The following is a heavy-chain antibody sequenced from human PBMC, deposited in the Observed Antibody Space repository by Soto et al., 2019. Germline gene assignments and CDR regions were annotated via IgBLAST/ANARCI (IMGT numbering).Heavy chain of an antibody. Sequence: GGSLRLSCAASGFTFSSYGMHWVRQAPGKGLEWVAVISYDGSNKYYADSVKGRFTISRDNSKNTLYLQMNSLRAEDTAVYYCAKQGGYCSSTSCYSEEFRNYYGMDVWGQGTTVTVSS. CDR2: ISYDGSNK. J-gene: IGHJ6*02. V-gene: IGHV3-30*18. CDR3: AKQGGYCSSTSCYSEEFRNYYGMDV. CDR1: GFTFSSYG. D-gene: IGHD2-2*01.